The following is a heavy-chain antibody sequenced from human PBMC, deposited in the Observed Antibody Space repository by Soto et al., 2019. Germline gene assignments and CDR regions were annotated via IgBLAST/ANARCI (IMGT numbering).Heavy chain of an antibody. Sequence: QLQLQESGPGLVKPSETLSLTCTVSGDSISRSNYYWGWIRQPPGKGLEWIGSIYYAGSTYYNPSLQSRVTISVDMSKNQFSLKLNSVTAADTAVFYCAKLAAMVPFWGQGTLVTVSS. V-gene: IGHV4-39*01. CDR1: GDSISRSNYY. J-gene: IGHJ4*02. CDR3: AKLAAMVPF. CDR2: IYYAGST. D-gene: IGHD5-18*01.